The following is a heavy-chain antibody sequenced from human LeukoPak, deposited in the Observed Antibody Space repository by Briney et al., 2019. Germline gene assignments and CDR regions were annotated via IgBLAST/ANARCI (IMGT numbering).Heavy chain of an antibody. V-gene: IGHV3-21*01. Sequence: GGSLILSCAASGFTCSIYSMYFVRHAPGKGLEWVSSISTSSSYIYYSYSVKGRFTISRDNAKNSLYLQMNSLRAEETAVYYCEREWSGYDGVYYYYYMDVWGKGNTVTVSS. D-gene: IGHD3-3*01. CDR2: ISTSSSYI. CDR1: GFTCSIYS. CDR3: EREWSGYDGVYYYYYMDV. J-gene: IGHJ6*03.